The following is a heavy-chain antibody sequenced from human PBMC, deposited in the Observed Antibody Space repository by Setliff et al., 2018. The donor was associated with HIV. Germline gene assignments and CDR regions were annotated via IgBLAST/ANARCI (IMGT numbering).Heavy chain of an antibody. CDR2: VSSTSGNK. V-gene: IGHV3-48*01. Sequence: GGSLRLSCAASGFSFSNYGMNWVRQAPGKGLEWVSYVSSTSGNKNYADSVKGRFTISRDNAKSSLYLQMNSLRAEDTAVYYCARGGATRPDYWGQGTLVTVSS. D-gene: IGHD1-26*01. CDR3: ARGGATRPDY. J-gene: IGHJ4*02. CDR1: GFSFSNYG.